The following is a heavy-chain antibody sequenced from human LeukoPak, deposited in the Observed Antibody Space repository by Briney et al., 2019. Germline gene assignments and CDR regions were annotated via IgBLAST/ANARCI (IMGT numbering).Heavy chain of an antibody. Sequence: GGSLRLSCAASGFTFRSYAMSWVRQAPGKGLEWVSSISGGGGTSGRTYYADSVKGRFTISRDNSKNTLYVQTNSLRVEDTAVYYCAKDDGYSYGLEKDYWGQGTLVTVSS. J-gene: IGHJ4*02. D-gene: IGHD5-18*01. CDR1: GFTFRSYA. CDR2: ISGGGGTSGRT. CDR3: AKDDGYSYGLEKDY. V-gene: IGHV3-23*01.